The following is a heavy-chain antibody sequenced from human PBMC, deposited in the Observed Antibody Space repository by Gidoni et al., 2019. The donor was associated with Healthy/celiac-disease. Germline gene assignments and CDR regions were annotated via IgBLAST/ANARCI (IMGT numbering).Heavy chain of an antibody. CDR1: GGSISSSSYY. D-gene: IGHD6-13*01. CDR3: ARPSHGSWFSLALDY. J-gene: IGHJ4*02. Sequence: QLQLQESGPGLVKPSETLSLTCTVSGGSISSSSYYWGWIRQPPGKGLEWIGSIYYSGSTYYNPSLKSRVTISVDTSKNQFSLKLSSVTAADTAVYYCARPSHGSWFSLALDYWGQGTLVTVSS. V-gene: IGHV4-39*01. CDR2: IYYSGST.